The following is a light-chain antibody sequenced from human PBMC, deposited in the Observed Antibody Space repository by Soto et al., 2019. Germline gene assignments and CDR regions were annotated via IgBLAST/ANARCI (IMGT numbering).Light chain of an antibody. CDR3: GTWDNSLSSGV. Sequence: QSALTQPPSVSAAPGQTVTISCSGSSSNIGRNFVSWYQHLPGTAPKLLVYEDNQRPSGIPDRFSGSKSGTSATLGITGLRTGDEAHYYCGTWDNSLSSGVFGGGTKLTVL. CDR1: SSNIGRNF. J-gene: IGLJ2*01. V-gene: IGLV1-51*02. CDR2: EDN.